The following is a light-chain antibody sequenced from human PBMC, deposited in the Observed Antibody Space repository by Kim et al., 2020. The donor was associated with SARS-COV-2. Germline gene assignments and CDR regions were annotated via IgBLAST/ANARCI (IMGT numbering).Light chain of an antibody. CDR3: CSYAGSSTPWV. CDR2: EGS. V-gene: IGLV2-23*01. Sequence: QSNSRSCTGHSSDVGSYNLVSWYQQHPGKAPKLMVYEGSKRPSGVSNRFSGSKSGNTASLTISGLQAEDEADYYCCSYAGSSTPWVFGGGTKLTVL. J-gene: IGLJ3*02. CDR1: SSDVGSYNL.